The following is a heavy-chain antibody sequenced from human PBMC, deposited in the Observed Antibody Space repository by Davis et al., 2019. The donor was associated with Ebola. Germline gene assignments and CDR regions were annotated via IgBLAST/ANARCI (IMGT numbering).Heavy chain of an antibody. V-gene: IGHV4-59*13. CDR3: ARRIVGVEVFDS. J-gene: IGHJ4*02. Sequence: GSLRLSCTVSGGSMSSYYWSWIRQPPGKGLEWIGFIYYTGIAKYNPSLNSRVTISVDTSKQQFSLKLSSVTTADTAVYFCARRIVGVEVFDSWGQGTLVTVSS. CDR2: IYYTGIA. D-gene: IGHD1-26*01. CDR1: GGSMSSYY.